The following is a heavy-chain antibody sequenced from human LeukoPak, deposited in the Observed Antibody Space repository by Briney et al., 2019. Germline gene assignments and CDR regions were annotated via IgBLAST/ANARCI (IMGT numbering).Heavy chain of an antibody. CDR2: INQSGST. D-gene: IGHD3-22*01. Sequence: SETLTLTCAVYGGSLSDYLWSWIRQSPGRGLEWIGEINQSGSTDYNPSLKSRVIISIDTSKTQFSLKLTHVTAADTAVYYCARDYDSSGYYPFYWGQGTPVTVSS. CDR1: GGSLSDYL. CDR3: ARDYDSSGYYPFY. J-gene: IGHJ4*02. V-gene: IGHV4-34*01.